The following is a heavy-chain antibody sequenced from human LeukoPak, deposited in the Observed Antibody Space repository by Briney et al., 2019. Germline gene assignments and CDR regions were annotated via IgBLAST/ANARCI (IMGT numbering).Heavy chain of an antibody. CDR2: INHSGST. V-gene: IGHV4-39*07. CDR3: ASLLSGLEVGFDY. CDR1: GGSISSSNYY. J-gene: IGHJ4*02. D-gene: IGHD1-26*01. Sequence: SETLSLTCIVSGGSISSSNYYWGWIRQPPGTGLEWIGEINHSGSTNYNPSLKSRVTISVDTSKNQFSLKLSSVTAADTAVYYCASLLSGLEVGFDYWGQGTLVTVSS.